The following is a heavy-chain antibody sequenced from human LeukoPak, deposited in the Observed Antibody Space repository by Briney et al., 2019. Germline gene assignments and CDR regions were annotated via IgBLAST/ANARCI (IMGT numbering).Heavy chain of an antibody. CDR2: INPNSGGT. D-gene: IGHD2/OR15-2a*01. V-gene: IGHV1-2*02. CDR3: ARGIYRGILLPLFDY. CDR1: GYTFTGYY. J-gene: IGHJ4*02. Sequence: ASVKVSCKASGYTFTGYYMHWVRQAPGQGLEWMGWINPNSGGTNYAQKFQGRVTMTRDTSISTAYMELSRLRSDDTAVYYCARGIYRGILLPLFDYWGRGTLVTVSS.